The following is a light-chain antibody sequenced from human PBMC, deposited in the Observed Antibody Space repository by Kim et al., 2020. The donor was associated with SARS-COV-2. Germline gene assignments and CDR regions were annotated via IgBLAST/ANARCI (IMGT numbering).Light chain of an antibody. CDR2: DNN. J-gene: IGLJ2*01. CDR1: SSNNGNNY. V-gene: IGLV1-51*01. Sequence: GQKVTIPCSGSSSNNGNNYVSWYQQLPGTAPKLLIYDNNKRPSGIPDRFSGSKSGTSATLGITGLQTGDEADYYCGTWDSSLSAGVFGGGTQLTVL. CDR3: GTWDSSLSAGV.